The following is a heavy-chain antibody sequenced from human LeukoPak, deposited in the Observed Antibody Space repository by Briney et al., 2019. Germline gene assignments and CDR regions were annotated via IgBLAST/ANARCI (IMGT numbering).Heavy chain of an antibody. V-gene: IGHV4-59*01. J-gene: IGHJ2*01. Sequence: SETLSLTCTVSGASMSSYFWTWIRQAPGKGLEWIGNIYYSGDAFYNPSLKSRVTIFVDTSKKQFSLRVKSVTAADTAVYYCVRGNGDYLGAPGWYFDLWGRGTLVRVS. CDR2: IYYSGDA. D-gene: IGHD4-17*01. CDR3: VRGNGDYLGAPGWYFDL. CDR1: GASMSSYF.